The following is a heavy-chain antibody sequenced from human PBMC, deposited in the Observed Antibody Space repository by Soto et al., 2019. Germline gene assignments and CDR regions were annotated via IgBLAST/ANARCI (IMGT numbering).Heavy chain of an antibody. CDR1: GFTFSDFA. V-gene: IGHV3-23*01. Sequence: EVQVLESGGGLVQPGGSLRLSCAATGFTFSDFAMSWVRQAPGKGLEWVSRIYGGGNGPHYADSVKGRVPISRDNXXXXXXXXXXXXRAEDTAVYYCAKMEGMDPWAYSFDYWGQGTLVTVSS. CDR3: AKMEGMDPWAYSFDY. CDR2: IYGGGNGP. J-gene: IGHJ4*02. D-gene: IGHD2-2*03.